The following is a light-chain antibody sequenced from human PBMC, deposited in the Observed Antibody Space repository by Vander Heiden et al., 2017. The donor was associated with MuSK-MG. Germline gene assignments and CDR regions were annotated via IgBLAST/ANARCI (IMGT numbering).Light chain of an antibody. CDR3: HQDGGSLT. CDR1: QSVSSSY. CDR2: GAS. J-gene: IGKJ4*01. Sequence: IELAQYPGTLSLSPGERATLSCRASQSVSSSYLDWYRQKPGQAPRLLIYGASSWAHGIPDRFSGSGPETDFALASSRREPQALAVYYVHQDGGSLTFGGGTQVVLK. V-gene: IGKV3-20*01.